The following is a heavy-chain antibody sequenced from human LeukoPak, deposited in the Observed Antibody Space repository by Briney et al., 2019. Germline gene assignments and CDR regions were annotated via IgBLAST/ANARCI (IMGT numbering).Heavy chain of an antibody. CDR3: TTPVR. V-gene: IGHV3-15*01. J-gene: IGHJ4*02. CDR1: GFTFTNAW. CDR2: IKSKNDGWTT. D-gene: IGHD3-10*01. Sequence: GGSLRLSRAASGFTFTNAWMSWVRQAPGKGLEWVGRIKSKNDGWTTDYAAPVKGRFTISRDDSKNTLYLQMNSLKTEDTAVYYCTTPVRGGQGTLVTVSS.